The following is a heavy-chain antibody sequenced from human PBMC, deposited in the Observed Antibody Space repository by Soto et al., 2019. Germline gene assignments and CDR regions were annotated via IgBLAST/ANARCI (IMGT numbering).Heavy chain of an antibody. CDR1: GYTFNIYG. Sequence: ASVKVSCKASGYTFNIYGISWVRQAPGQGLEWMGWISVYNGDTSYAQKFQGRVTMTTDISTGIAYMELRSLKSDDTAVYYCARHPYDFWSGYRDNWFDPWGQGTLVTVSS. D-gene: IGHD3-3*01. CDR2: ISVYNGDT. V-gene: IGHV1-18*04. CDR3: ARHPYDFWSGYRDNWFDP. J-gene: IGHJ5*02.